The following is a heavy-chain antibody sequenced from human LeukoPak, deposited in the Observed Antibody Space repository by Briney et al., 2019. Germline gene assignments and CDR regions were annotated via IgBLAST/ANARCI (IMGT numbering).Heavy chain of an antibody. J-gene: IGHJ6*03. D-gene: IGHD4-11*01. CDR2: IYHSGST. CDR1: GYSISSGYY. CDR3: ARDMTTLSYHYYYYMDV. Sequence: SETLSLTCTVSGYSISSGYYWGWIRQPPGKGLEWIGSIYHSGSTYYNPSLKSRVTISVDTSKNQFSLKLSSVTAADTAVYYCARDMTTLSYHYYYYMDVWGKGTTVTVSS. V-gene: IGHV4-38-2*02.